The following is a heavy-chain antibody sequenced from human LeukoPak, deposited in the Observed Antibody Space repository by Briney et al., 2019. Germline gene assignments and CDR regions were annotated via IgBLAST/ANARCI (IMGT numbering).Heavy chain of an antibody. CDR1: GGSISSFF. J-gene: IGHJ5*02. CDR2: IYNSGGT. V-gene: IGHV4-59*01. Sequence: PPETLSLTCTVSGGSISSFFWGWVRQPPGKGLEWVVYIYNSGGTNYNPSLTSRVTISVDTSKNQFSLKLSSVTAADTAVYYCAALSYYYDSSGSKRFDPWGQGTLVTVSS. CDR3: AALSYYYDSSGSKRFDP. D-gene: IGHD3-22*01.